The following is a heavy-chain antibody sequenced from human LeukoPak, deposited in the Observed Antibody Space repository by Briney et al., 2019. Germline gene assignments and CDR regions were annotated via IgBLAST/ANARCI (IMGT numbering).Heavy chain of an antibody. V-gene: IGHV1-8*01. J-gene: IGHJ6*03. D-gene: IGHD6-13*01. CDR2: MNPNSGNT. CDR1: GYTFTSYD. Sequence: ASVKVSCKASGYTFTSYDINWVRQATGQGLEWMGWMNPNSGNTGYAQKFQGRVTMTRDTSISTAYMELSSLRSEDTAVYYCARKGRIAAAVWPYYYYYYYMDVWGKGTTVTVSS. CDR3: ARKGRIAAAVWPYYYYYYYMDV.